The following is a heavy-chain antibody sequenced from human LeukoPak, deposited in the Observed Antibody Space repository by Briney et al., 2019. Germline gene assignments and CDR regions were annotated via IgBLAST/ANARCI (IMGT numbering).Heavy chain of an antibody. Sequence: PGGSLRLSCAASGFTFTSYDMSWVRQAPGKGLEWVSSISGSGGSTYYADSVKGRFTISRDNSKNTLYLQMNSLRAEDTAVYYCANIAVAEVAFDYWGQGTLVTVSS. CDR2: ISGSGGST. D-gene: IGHD6-19*01. V-gene: IGHV3-23*01. J-gene: IGHJ4*02. CDR3: ANIAVAEVAFDY. CDR1: GFTFTSYD.